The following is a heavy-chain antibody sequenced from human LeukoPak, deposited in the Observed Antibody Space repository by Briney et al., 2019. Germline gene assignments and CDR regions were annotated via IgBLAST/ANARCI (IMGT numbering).Heavy chain of an antibody. CDR2: IYYRGST. Sequence: SETLSLTCTVSGGSISSGGYYWSWIRQHPGKGLEWIGYIYYRGSTYYNPSLKSRVTISVDTSKNQFSLKLSSVTAADTAVYYCARDGPESSAFDIWGQGTMVTVSS. CDR3: ARDGPESSAFDI. CDR1: GGSISSGGYY. D-gene: IGHD1-14*01. J-gene: IGHJ3*02. V-gene: IGHV4-31*03.